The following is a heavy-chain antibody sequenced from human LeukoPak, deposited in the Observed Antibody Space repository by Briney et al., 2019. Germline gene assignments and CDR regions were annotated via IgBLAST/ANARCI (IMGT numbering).Heavy chain of an antibody. Sequence: PSETLSLTCTVSGGSISSSSYYWGWIRQPPGKGLEWIGSIYYSGSTYYNPSLKSRVTISVDTSKNQFSLKLSSVTAADTAVYYCASLRYVAQPHSDYWGQGTLVTVSS. CDR1: GGSISSSSYY. J-gene: IGHJ4*02. CDR3: ASLRYVAQPHSDY. V-gene: IGHV4-39*01. D-gene: IGHD5-12*01. CDR2: IYYSGST.